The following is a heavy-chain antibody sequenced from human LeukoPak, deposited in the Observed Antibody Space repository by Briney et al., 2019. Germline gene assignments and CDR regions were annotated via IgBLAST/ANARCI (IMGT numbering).Heavy chain of an antibody. J-gene: IGHJ5*02. CDR1: GFTFSSYW. V-gene: IGHV3-30*02. CDR3: VKDLMRDRWFGES. Sequence: GGSLRLSCAASGFTFSSYWMSWVRQAPGKGLEWVAFIRFEGTEKFYADSVKGRFTISRDNSRNTLYLEMNSLRGEDTAVYYCVKDLMRDRWFGESWGQGTLVTVSS. D-gene: IGHD3-10*01. CDR2: IRFEGTEK.